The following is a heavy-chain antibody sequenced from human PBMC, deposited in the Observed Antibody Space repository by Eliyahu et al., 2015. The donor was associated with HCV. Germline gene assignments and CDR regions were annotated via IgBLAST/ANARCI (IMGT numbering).Heavy chain of an antibody. CDR1: GFTFSSYG. CDR2: IWYDGSNK. Sequence: QVQLVESGGGVVQPGRSLRLSCAASGFTFSSYGXHWVRQAPGKGLEWVAVIWYDGSNKYYADSVKGRFTISRDNSKNTLYLQMNSLRAEDTAVYYCARDGADIVVVVAATPGDYYYYGMDVWGQGTTVTVSS. D-gene: IGHD2-15*01. V-gene: IGHV3-33*01. J-gene: IGHJ6*02. CDR3: ARDGADIVVVVAATPGDYYYYGMDV.